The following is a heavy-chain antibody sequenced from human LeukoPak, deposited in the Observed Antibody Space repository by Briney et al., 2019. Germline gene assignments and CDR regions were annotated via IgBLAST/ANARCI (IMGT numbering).Heavy chain of an antibody. CDR2: ISAYNGNT. CDR3: ARDRVLLWFGEFPPGSY. J-gene: IGHJ4*02. CDR1: GYTFTSYG. Sequence: ASVKVSCKASGYTFTSYGISWVRQAPGQGLEWMGWISAYNGNTNYAQKLQGRVTMTTDTSTSTAYMELRGLRSDDTAVYYCARDRVLLWFGEFPPGSYWGQGTLVTVSS. D-gene: IGHD3-10*01. V-gene: IGHV1-18*01.